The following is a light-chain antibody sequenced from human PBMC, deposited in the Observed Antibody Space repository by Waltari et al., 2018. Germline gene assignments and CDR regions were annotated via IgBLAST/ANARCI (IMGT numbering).Light chain of an antibody. CDR2: DVS. CDR1: SSDVGGYNY. V-gene: IGLV2-14*03. CDR3: SSYTSSTTLLLI. J-gene: IGLJ2*01. Sequence: QSALTQPASVSGSPGQSITISCTGTSSDVGGYNYVSWYQKHPGKAPKLLIYDVSNRPSGVSNRFSASKSGNTASLIISGLQAEDEADYYGSSYTSSTTLLLIFGGGTKLTVL.